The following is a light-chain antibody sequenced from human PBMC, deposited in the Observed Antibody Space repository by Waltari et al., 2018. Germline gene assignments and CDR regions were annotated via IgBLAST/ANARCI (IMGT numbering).Light chain of an antibody. Sequence: ELVLTQSPATLSLSPGERATLSCRASQSVSSSLAWFQQKPGQAPRPLIYGASSRATGIPDRFSGSGSGTEFTLTISSLEPEDFAVYYCQQYSYWWTFGQGTKVEIK. V-gene: IGKV3-15*01. J-gene: IGKJ1*01. CDR3: QQYSYWWT. CDR2: GAS. CDR1: QSVSSS.